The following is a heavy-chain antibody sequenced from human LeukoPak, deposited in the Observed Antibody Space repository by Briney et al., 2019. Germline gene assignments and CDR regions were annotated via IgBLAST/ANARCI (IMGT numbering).Heavy chain of an antibody. D-gene: IGHD2-2*01. CDR1: GFTFSSYA. CDR3: ARDRAIVVVPAPGWFDP. V-gene: IGHV3-30*01. J-gene: IGHJ5*02. Sequence: GGSLRLSCAASGFTFSSYAMHWVRQAPGKGLEWVAVISYDGSNTYYADSVKGRFTISRDNSKNTLYLQMNSLRAEDTAVYYCARDRAIVVVPAPGWFDPWGQGTLVTVSS. CDR2: ISYDGSNT.